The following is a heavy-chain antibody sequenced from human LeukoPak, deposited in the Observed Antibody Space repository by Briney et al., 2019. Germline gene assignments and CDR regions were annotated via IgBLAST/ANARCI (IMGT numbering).Heavy chain of an antibody. D-gene: IGHD2-2*01. J-gene: IGHJ4*02. CDR2: ITWNSGDI. CDR3: AKDTCSSTSCSNDY. Sequence: GGSLRLSCAASGFNFANHAMSWVRQAPGKGLEWVSGITWNSGDIGYADSVKGRFTISRDNAKNSLYLQMNSLRAEDTALYYCAKDTCSSTSCSNDYWGQGTLVTVSS. CDR1: GFNFANHA. V-gene: IGHV3-9*01.